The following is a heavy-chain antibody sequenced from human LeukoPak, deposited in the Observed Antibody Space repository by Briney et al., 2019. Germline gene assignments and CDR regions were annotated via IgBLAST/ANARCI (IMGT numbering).Heavy chain of an antibody. Sequence: ASVKVSCKASGYTFTNYEINWVRQGTGQGLEWLGWMNPSSGNTGYAQKFQGRVTMTRDTSISTAYMELSSLRSEDTAVYYCARGFAGSSGYSPYYWGQGTLVTVSS. CDR1: GYTFTNYE. V-gene: IGHV1-8*01. D-gene: IGHD3-22*01. CDR2: MNPSSGNT. J-gene: IGHJ4*02. CDR3: ARGFAGSSGYSPYY.